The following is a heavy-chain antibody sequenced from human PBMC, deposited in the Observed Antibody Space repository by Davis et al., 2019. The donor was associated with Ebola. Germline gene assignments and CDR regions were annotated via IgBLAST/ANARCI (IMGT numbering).Heavy chain of an antibody. CDR1: GFNFRTYS. Sequence: GESLKISCVASGFNFRTYSMHWVRQAPGKGLEWVASISYDGNKEYYADSGRGRFTISRDSSKNTVYLQMDSPRIDDTAVYFCVRDGVIILTAFYGDVYWGQRTPVTVSS. V-gene: IGHV3-30-3*01. D-gene: IGHD3-3*01. J-gene: IGHJ4*02. CDR3: VRDGVIILTAFYGDVY. CDR2: ISYDGNKE.